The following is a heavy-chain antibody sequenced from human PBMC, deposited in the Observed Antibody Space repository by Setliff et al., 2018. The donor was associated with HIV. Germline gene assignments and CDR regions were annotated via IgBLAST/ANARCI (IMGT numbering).Heavy chain of an antibody. CDR3: ARAPYYDFWSGYFSLTNLHVFDI. J-gene: IGHJ3*02. CDR1: GGSINSGSYY. D-gene: IGHD3-3*01. Sequence: KPSETLSLTCTVSGGSINSGSYYWSWIRQPAGKGLEWIGHIYTSGGTNYNPSLKSRVTISVDTSKNQFSLKLTSVTAADTAVYYCARAPYYDFWSGYFSLTNLHVFDIWGQGTMVTVSS. V-gene: IGHV4-61*09. CDR2: IYTSGGT.